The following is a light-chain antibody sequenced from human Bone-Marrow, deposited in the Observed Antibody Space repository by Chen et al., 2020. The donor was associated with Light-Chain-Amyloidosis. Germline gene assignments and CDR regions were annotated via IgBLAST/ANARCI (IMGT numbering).Light chain of an antibody. CDR2: NAS. J-gene: IGKJ1*01. CDR1: QSVDSY. V-gene: IGKV3-11*01. Sequence: IVLTQSPATLSLSPGERATLSCRASQSVDSYLAWYQQKPGQAPRLLIFNASNRATGIPARFSGSVSGTDFTLTISSLEPEDFAVYNCQQRRNWPRTFGQGTKVDIK. CDR3: QQRRNWPRT.